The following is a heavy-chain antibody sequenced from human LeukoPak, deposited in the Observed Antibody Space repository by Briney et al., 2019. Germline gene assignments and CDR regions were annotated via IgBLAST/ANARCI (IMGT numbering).Heavy chain of an antibody. V-gene: IGHV1-46*01. D-gene: IGHD1-26*01. Sequence: ASVKVSCKASGYTFTSYYMHWVRQAPGQGLEWMGIINPSGGSTSYAQKFQGRVTMTTDTSTSTAYMELRSLRSDDTAVYYCARDKAGATEYLNYWGQGTLVTVSS. J-gene: IGHJ4*02. CDR1: GYTFTSYY. CDR3: ARDKAGATEYLNY. CDR2: INPSGGST.